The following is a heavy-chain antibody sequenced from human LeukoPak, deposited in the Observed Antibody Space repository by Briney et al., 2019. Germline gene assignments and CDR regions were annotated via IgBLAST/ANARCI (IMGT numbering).Heavy chain of an antibody. V-gene: IGHV3-30*03. J-gene: IGHJ4*02. CDR2: ISYDGSNK. CDR1: GFTFSSYG. Sequence: GGSLRLSCAASGFTFSSYGMHWVRQAPGKGLEWVAVISYDGSNKYYADSVKGRFTISRDNSKNTLYLQMNSLRAEDTAVYYCARDTYSSVFDYWGQGTLVTVSS. D-gene: IGHD6-19*01. CDR3: ARDTYSSVFDY.